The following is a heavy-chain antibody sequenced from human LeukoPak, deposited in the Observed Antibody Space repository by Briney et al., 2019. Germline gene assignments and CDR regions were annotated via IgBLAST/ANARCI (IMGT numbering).Heavy chain of an antibody. D-gene: IGHD3-22*01. CDR3: ARLSYDTSGYYYGSYDC. Sequence: PGGSLRLSCAASGFTFSSYAMSWVRQAPGKGLEWVSGISGRGGSTYYADSVKGRFTISRDNSKNTLYLQMDSLRADDTAVYYCARLSYDTSGYYYGSYDCWGQGTLVTVSS. V-gene: IGHV3-23*01. CDR2: ISGRGGST. CDR1: GFTFSSYA. J-gene: IGHJ4*02.